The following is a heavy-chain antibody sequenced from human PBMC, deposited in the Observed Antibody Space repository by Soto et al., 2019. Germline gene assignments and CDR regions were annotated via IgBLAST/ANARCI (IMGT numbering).Heavy chain of an antibody. Sequence: QLQLQESGPGLVKPSETLSLTCTVSGGSISSSSYYWGWIRQPPGKGLEWIGSIYYSGSTYYNPSLKSRVTISVDTSKNQFSLKLSSVTAADTAVYYCACWIREYSGYDRFVVAEAWHYWGQGTLVTVSS. CDR3: ACWIREYSGYDRFVVAEAWHY. V-gene: IGHV4-39*01. D-gene: IGHD5-12*01. CDR1: GGSISSSSYY. J-gene: IGHJ4*02. CDR2: IYYSGST.